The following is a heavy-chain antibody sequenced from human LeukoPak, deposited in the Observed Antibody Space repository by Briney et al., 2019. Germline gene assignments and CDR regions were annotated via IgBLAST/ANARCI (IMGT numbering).Heavy chain of an antibody. D-gene: IGHD3-9*01. CDR3: AKDLESLRYFDWLPDY. Sequence: GRSLRLSCAASGFTFSSYGMHWVRQAPGKGLEWVAVISYDGSNKYYADSVKGRFTISRDSSKNTLYLQMNSLRAEDTAVYYCAKDLESLRYFDWLPDYWGQGTLVTVSS. CDR1: GFTFSSYG. CDR2: ISYDGSNK. J-gene: IGHJ4*02. V-gene: IGHV3-30*18.